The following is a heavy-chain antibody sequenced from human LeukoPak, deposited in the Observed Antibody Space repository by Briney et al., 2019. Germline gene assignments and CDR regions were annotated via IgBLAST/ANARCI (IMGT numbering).Heavy chain of an antibody. CDR1: GGSISSSPW. J-gene: IGHJ4*02. Sequence: SGTLSLTCAVSGGSISSSPWWSWVRQPPGKGLEWIGEIYHSGSTNYNPSLKSRVTISVDKSKNQFSLKMSYVTAADTAVYYCAREGGPYRPLDYSGQGTLVTVSS. CDR2: IYHSGST. CDR3: AREGGPYRPLDY. V-gene: IGHV4-4*02.